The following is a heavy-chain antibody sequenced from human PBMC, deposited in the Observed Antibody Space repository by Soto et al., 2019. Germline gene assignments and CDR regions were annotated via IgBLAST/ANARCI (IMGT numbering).Heavy chain of an antibody. V-gene: IGHV3-48*02. CDR3: ARCNYAFGDAFDI. D-gene: IGHD3-16*01. CDR2: ISSSTRNI. Sequence: EVQLVESGGGLVQPGGSLRLSCAASGFTFSDYCMNWVRQAPGKGLEWVSYISSSTRNIYYADSVKGRFTISRDNAKNSLDLQMNSLRDEDTAVYYCARCNYAFGDAFDIWGQGTMVTVSS. J-gene: IGHJ3*02. CDR1: GFTFSDYC.